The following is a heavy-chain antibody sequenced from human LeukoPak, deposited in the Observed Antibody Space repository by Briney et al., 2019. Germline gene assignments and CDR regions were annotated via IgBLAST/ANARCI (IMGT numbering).Heavy chain of an antibody. D-gene: IGHD2-2*01. CDR1: GGSFSGYY. Sequence: SETLSLTCAVYGGSFSGYYWSWILQPPGKGLEWIGEINHSGSTNYNPSLKSRVTISVDTSKNQFSLKLSSVTAADTAVYYCARGPYCSSTSCYPNYGMDVWGQGTTVTVSS. J-gene: IGHJ6*02. CDR3: ARGPYCSSTSCYPNYGMDV. V-gene: IGHV4-34*01. CDR2: INHSGST.